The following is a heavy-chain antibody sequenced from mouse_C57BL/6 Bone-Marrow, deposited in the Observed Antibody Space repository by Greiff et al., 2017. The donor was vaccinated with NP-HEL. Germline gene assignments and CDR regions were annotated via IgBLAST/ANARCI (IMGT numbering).Heavy chain of an antibody. V-gene: IGHV5-6*01. J-gene: IGHJ3*01. D-gene: IGHD1-1*01. CDR1: GFTFSSYG. CDR2: ISSGGSYT. CDR3: ARGPYYGSSWAWFAY. Sequence: EVQGVESGGDLVKPGGSLKLSCAASGFTFSSYGMSWVRQTPDKRLEWVATISSGGSYTYYPDSVKGRFTISRDNAKNTLYLQMSSLKSEDTAMYYCARGPYYGSSWAWFAYWGQGTLVTVSA.